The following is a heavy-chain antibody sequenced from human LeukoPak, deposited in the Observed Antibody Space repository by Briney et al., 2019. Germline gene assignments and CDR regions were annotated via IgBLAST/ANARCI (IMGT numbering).Heavy chain of an antibody. D-gene: IGHD6-6*01. Sequence: GGSLRLSCAASGFTFSSYSMNWVRQAPGKGLEWVSSISNSSPNIYYADSVKGRFTISRDSAKDSLFLQMNSLRAEDTAVYYCARDKGTSCLSSFDYWGQGTLVTVSS. CDR2: ISNSSPNI. V-gene: IGHV3-21*01. CDR3: ARDKGTSCLSSFDY. J-gene: IGHJ4*02. CDR1: GFTFSSYS.